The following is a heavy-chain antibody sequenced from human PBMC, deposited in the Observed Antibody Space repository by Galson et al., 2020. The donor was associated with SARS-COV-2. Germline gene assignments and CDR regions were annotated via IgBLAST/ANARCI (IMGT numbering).Heavy chain of an antibody. CDR2: ISGSGADK. CDR3: ARAGAPGYCTTVSCNNWLDS. J-gene: IGHJ5*01. Sequence: TGGSLRLSCAASGFTFRTYEMNWVRQAPGKGLEWISYISGSGADKKYAESVKGRFTISRDNAKNSLFLQMDSLRVDDTAVYFCARAGAPGYCTTVSCNNWLDSWGQGTLVTVSS. CDR1: GFTFRTYE. D-gene: IGHD2-8*01. V-gene: IGHV3-48*03.